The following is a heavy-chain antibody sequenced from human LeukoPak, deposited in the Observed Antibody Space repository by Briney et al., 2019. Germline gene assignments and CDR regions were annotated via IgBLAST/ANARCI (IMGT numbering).Heavy chain of an antibody. D-gene: IGHD3-10*01. V-gene: IGHV1-69*05. CDR2: IIPIFGTA. CDR1: GGTFSSYA. Sequence: SVKVSCKASGGTFSSYAISWVRQAPGQGLEWMGGIIPIFGTANYAQKFQGRVTITTDESTSTAYMELSSLRSEDTAVYYCAGRHNYGPDPNMDVWGKGTTVTVSS. J-gene: IGHJ6*03. CDR3: AGRHNYGPDPNMDV.